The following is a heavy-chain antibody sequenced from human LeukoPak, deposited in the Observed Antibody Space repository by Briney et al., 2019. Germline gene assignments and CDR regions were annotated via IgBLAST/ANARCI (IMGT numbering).Heavy chain of an antibody. V-gene: IGHV3-30-3*01. CDR2: ISYDGSNK. CDR1: GFTFSSYA. J-gene: IGHJ4*02. Sequence: PGRSLRLSCAASGFTFSSYAMHWLRQAPGKGLEGVAVISYDGSNKYYADSVKGRFTISRDNSKKTLYLQMNSLRAEDTAVYYCARGEAAAADYWGQGSLVTVSS. D-gene: IGHD6-13*01. CDR3: ARGEAAAADY.